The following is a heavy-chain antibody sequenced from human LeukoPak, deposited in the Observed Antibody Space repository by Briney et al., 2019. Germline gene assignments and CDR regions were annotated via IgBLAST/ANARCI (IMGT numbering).Heavy chain of an antibody. CDR2: INYSGST. CDR1: GGSFSGYS. Sequence: SETLSLTCAVYGGSFSGYSWSWIRQPPGKGLEWIGEINYSGSTKYNPCLKSRVTISVDTSKNQFSLKLNSVTAADTAVYYCARHGSANLDYWGQGTLVTVSS. V-gene: IGHV4-34*01. CDR3: ARHGSANLDY. D-gene: IGHD4/OR15-4a*01. J-gene: IGHJ4*02.